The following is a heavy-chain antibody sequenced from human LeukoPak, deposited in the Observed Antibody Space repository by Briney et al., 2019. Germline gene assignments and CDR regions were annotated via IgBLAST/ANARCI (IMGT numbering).Heavy chain of an antibody. J-gene: IGHJ2*01. V-gene: IGHV3-23*01. CDR3: ANLRWEVTPYWYFDL. D-gene: IGHD4-23*01. Sequence: GGSLRLSCAASGFTFNNYARSWVRQAPGKGLEGVSAISPSGGSTYFADSGRGRFTISSDNSKNTVYVQMNSLRAEDTAVYYCANLRWEVTPYWYFDLWGRGTLVTVSS. CDR1: GFTFNNYA. CDR2: ISPSGGST.